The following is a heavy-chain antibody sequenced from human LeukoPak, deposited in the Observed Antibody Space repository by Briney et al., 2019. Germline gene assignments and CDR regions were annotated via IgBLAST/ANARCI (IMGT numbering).Heavy chain of an antibody. CDR2: INHSGST. V-gene: IGHV4-34*01. D-gene: IGHD3-22*01. J-gene: IGHJ4*02. CDR3: ARPFLADSSGSDY. CDR1: GGSFSGYY. Sequence: SETLSLTCAVYGGSFSGYYWSWIRQPPGKGLEWIGEINHSGSTNYNPSLKSRVTISVDTSKNQFSLKLSSVTAADTAVYYCARPFLADSSGSDYWGQGTLVTVSS.